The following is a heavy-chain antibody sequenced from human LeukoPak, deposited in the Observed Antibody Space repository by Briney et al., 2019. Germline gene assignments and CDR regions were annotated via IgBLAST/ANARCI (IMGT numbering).Heavy chain of an antibody. J-gene: IGHJ4*02. D-gene: IGHD4-17*01. CDR3: ARSKGDYGISDF. CDR1: EYSFSNYA. V-gene: IGHV1-69*05. CDR2: IIPIADTA. Sequence: SVKVSCKASEYSFSNYAITWVRQATGQGLEWMGGIIPIADTANYAQRFQGRVTITTDDSTTTAYMELSSLTSEDTAVYFCARSKGDYGISDFWGQGTLVIVSS.